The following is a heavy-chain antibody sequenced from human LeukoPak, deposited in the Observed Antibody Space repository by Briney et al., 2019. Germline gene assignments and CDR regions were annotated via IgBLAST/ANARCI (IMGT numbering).Heavy chain of an antibody. J-gene: IGHJ4*02. CDR3: ARTLIEYSVSSCYFDY. D-gene: IGHD6-6*01. Sequence: GGSLRLSCAASGFTFSSFAMTWVRQAPGKGLKWVSAISGSASTYYADSVKGRFTISRDNSKNTLYLQMNSLRAEDTAVYYCARTLIEYSVSSCYFDYWGQGTLVTVSS. CDR1: GFTFSSFA. CDR2: ISGSAST. V-gene: IGHV3-23*01.